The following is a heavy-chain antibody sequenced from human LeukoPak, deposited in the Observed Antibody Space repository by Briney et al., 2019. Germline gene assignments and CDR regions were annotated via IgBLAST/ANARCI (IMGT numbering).Heavy chain of an antibody. D-gene: IGHD4-11*01. J-gene: IGHJ5*02. CDR3: ARDSVYTDYSNENWFDP. Sequence: GGSLRLSCAASGFTFSSYAMSWVRQAPGKGLEWVSAISESGVRTNYADSVKGRFTISRDNSRNTLYLQMNSLRAEDTAVYYCARDSVYTDYSNENWFDPWGQGTLVTVSS. CDR2: ISESGVRT. V-gene: IGHV3-23*01. CDR1: GFTFSSYA.